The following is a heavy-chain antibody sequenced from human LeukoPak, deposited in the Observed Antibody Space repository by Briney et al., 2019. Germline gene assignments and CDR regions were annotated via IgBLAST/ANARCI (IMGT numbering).Heavy chain of an antibody. Sequence: PGGSLRLSCTASGFTFSTHSMHWVRQAPGKGPVWVSRINSDGSSTRYADSVTGRFTISRDNAKNTVYLQMNSLRAEDTAVYYCAKVLGDLWPGIDYWGQGTVVTVSS. V-gene: IGHV3-74*01. CDR3: AKVLGDLWPGIDY. CDR1: GFTFSTHS. CDR2: INSDGSST. J-gene: IGHJ4*02. D-gene: IGHD2-21*01.